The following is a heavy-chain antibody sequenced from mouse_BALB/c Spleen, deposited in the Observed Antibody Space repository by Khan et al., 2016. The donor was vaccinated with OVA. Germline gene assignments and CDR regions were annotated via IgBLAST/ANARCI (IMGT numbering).Heavy chain of an antibody. CDR3: ASHLTGSFAY. V-gene: IGHV5-6*01. Sequence: EVELVESGGDLVKPGGSLSLSCAASGFTFSSYSMSWVRPTPDKRLEWVATICSGGNYTYYSASVKGRFTISRDNAKNTLYLQMSSLKSEDTAMYYCASHLTGSFAYWGQGTLVTVSA. CDR1: GFTFSSYS. J-gene: IGHJ3*01. D-gene: IGHD4-1*01. CDR2: ICSGGNYT.